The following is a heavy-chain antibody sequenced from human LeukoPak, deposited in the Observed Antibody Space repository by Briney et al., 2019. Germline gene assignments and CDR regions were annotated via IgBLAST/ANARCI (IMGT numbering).Heavy chain of an antibody. Sequence: PSETLSLTCAVSGYSITSTYWWGWIRQPPGRGLEWFGYISYTGSTNYNPSLKSRVTISVDTSKNQLSLKLSTVTAADTAVYYCARHGGTWTFDYWGQGALVTVSS. CDR1: GYSITSTYW. J-gene: IGHJ4*02. V-gene: IGHV4-59*08. CDR3: ARHGGTWTFDY. CDR2: ISYTGST. D-gene: IGHD3-16*01.